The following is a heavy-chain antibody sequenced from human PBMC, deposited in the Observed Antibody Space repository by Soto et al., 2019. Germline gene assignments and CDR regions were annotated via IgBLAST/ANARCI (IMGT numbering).Heavy chain of an antibody. D-gene: IGHD3-10*01. V-gene: IGHV1-2*04. CDR2: INPNSGGT. J-gene: IGHJ6*02. CDR1: GYTFTSYG. CDR3: ARELRQAYYYGSGTKDYYYGMDV. Sequence: ASVKVSCKASGYTFTSYGISWVRQAPGQGLGWMGWINPNSGGTNYAQKFQGWVTMTRDTSISTAYMELSRLRSDDTAVYYCARELRQAYYYGSGTKDYYYGMDVWGQGTTVTVSS.